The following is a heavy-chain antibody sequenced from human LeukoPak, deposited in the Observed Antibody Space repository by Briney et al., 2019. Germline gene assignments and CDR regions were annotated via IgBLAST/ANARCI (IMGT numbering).Heavy chain of an antibody. J-gene: IGHJ4*02. CDR2: IYYSGST. V-gene: IGHV4-39*01. Sequence: SETLSLTCTVSGGSISSSSYYWGWIRQPPGKGLEWIGSIYYSGSTYYNPSLKSRVTISVDTSKNQFSLKLSSVTAADTAVYYCASPSGDRGYWGQGTLVTVSS. CDR3: ASPSGDRGY. D-gene: IGHD7-27*01. CDR1: GGSISSSSYY.